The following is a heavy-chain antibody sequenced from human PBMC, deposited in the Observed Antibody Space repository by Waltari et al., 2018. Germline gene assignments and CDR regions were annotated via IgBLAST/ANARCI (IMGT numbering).Heavy chain of an antibody. CDR1: GFTFDDYA. CDR3: AKGGRGGIDY. J-gene: IGHJ4*02. CDR2: ISWDCGST. Sequence: EVQLVESGGVVVQPGGSLRLSCAASGFTFDDYAMHWVRQAPGKGLEWVSLISWDCGSTYYARSVKGRFTISRDNSKNSLYLQMNSLRAEDTALYYCAKGGRGGIDYWGQGTLVTVSS. D-gene: IGHD3-10*01. V-gene: IGHV3-43D*03.